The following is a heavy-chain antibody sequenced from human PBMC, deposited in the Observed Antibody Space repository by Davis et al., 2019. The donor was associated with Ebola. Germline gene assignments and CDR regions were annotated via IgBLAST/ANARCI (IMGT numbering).Heavy chain of an antibody. Sequence: MPSETLSLTCTVSGGSISSYYWSWIRQPPGKGLEWIGYIYYSGSTNYNPSLKSRVTISVDTSKNQFSLKLSSVTAADTAVYYCAREVIRYYDSSGYYGDAFDIWGQGTMVTASS. J-gene: IGHJ3*02. V-gene: IGHV4-59*01. CDR3: AREVIRYYDSSGYYGDAFDI. CDR2: IYYSGST. D-gene: IGHD3-22*01. CDR1: GGSISSYY.